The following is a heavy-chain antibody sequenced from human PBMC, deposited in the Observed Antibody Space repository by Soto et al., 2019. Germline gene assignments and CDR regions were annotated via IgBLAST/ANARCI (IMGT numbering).Heavy chain of an antibody. CDR2: INPSGGST. V-gene: IGHV1-46*01. Sequence: ASVKVSCKASGYTFTSYYMHWVRQAPGQGLEWMGIINPSGGSTSYAQKFQGRVTMTRDTSTSTVYMELSSLRAEDTAVYYCAREATVDYPPYYYGIDVWGQGTTVTVSS. J-gene: IGHJ6*02. D-gene: IGHD4-17*01. CDR3: AREATVDYPPYYYGIDV. CDR1: GYTFTSYY.